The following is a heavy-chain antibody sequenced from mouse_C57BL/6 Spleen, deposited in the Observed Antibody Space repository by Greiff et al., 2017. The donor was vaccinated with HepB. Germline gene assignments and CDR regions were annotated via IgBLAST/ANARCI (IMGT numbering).Heavy chain of an antibody. Sequence: VQLKESGAELVKPGASVKISCKASGYAFSSYWMNWVKQRPGKGLEWIGQIYPGDGDTNYNGKFKGKATLTADKSSSTAYMQLSSLTSEDSAVYFCARATMVNYFDYWGQGTTLTVSS. V-gene: IGHV1-80*01. CDR1: GYAFSSYW. J-gene: IGHJ2*01. CDR3: ARATMVNYFDY. CDR2: IYPGDGDT. D-gene: IGHD2-2*01.